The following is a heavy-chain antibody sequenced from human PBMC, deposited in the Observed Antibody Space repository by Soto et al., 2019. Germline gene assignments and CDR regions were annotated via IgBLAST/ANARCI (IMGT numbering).Heavy chain of an antibody. CDR2: IYPGDSDT. D-gene: IGHD6-19*01. Sequence: PGESLKISCKGSGYSFTSYWIGWVRQMPGKGLEWMGIIYPGDSDTRYSPSFQGQVTISADKSISTAYLQWSSLKASDTAMYYCARQPRNVIWLYSSGLMGAFEIWGQGTMVSCSS. CDR1: GYSFTSYW. J-gene: IGHJ3*02. V-gene: IGHV5-51*01. CDR3: ARQPRNVIWLYSSGLMGAFEI.